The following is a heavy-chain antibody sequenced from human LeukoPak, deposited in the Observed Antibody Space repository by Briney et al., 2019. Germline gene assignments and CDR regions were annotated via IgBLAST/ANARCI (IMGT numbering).Heavy chain of an antibody. CDR3: AKASFVWSGYYHFDY. D-gene: IGHD3-3*01. V-gene: IGHV3-30*18. J-gene: IGHJ4*02. CDR1: GFTFSSYG. Sequence: GGSLRLSCAASGFTFSSYGMHWVRQAPGKGLEWVAVISYDGSNKYYADSVKGRFTISRDNSKNTLYLQMNSLRAEDTAVYYCAKASFVWSGYYHFDYWGQGTLATVSS. CDR2: ISYDGSNK.